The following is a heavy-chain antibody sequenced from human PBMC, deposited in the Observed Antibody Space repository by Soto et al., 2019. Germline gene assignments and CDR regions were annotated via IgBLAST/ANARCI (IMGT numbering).Heavy chain of an antibody. Sequence: GGSLRLSCAASGFTFNNYVMSWVRQAPGKGLEWVSAISGSGGSTYYADSVKGRFTISRDNSKNTLYLQMNSLRAEYTAVYYCAKELRYFDFIFDYWGRGTLVTVSS. V-gene: IGHV3-23*01. CDR2: ISGSGGST. CDR1: GFTFNNYV. J-gene: IGHJ4*02. CDR3: AKELRYFDFIFDY. D-gene: IGHD3-9*01.